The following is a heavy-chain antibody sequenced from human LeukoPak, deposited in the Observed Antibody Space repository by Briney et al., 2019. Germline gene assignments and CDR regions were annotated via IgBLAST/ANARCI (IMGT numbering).Heavy chain of an antibody. CDR2: ISSSSYI. CDR3: ARAIYDKGALFDY. Sequence: GGSLRLSCAASGFTFSSYSMNWVRQAPGKGLEWVSSISSSSYIYYADSVKGRFTISRDNAKNSLYLQMNSLRAEDTVVYYCARAIYDKGALFDYWGQGTLVTVSS. J-gene: IGHJ4*02. D-gene: IGHD2/OR15-2a*01. CDR1: GFTFSSYS. V-gene: IGHV3-21*01.